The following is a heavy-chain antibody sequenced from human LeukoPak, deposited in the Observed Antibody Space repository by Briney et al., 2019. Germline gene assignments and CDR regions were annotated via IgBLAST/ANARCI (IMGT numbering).Heavy chain of an antibody. CDR2: ISYDGSNK. CDR3: VKESPYRAPTRTYYFDF. Sequence: GGSLRLSCAASGFTFSSYAMHWVRQAPGKGLEWVAVISYDGSNKYYADSVKGRFTISRDNSKNTLFLQMDSLRAEDTALYYCVKESPYRAPTRTYYFDFWGQGTLVTVSS. CDR1: GFTFSSYA. D-gene: IGHD1-14*01. J-gene: IGHJ4*02. V-gene: IGHV3-30-3*01.